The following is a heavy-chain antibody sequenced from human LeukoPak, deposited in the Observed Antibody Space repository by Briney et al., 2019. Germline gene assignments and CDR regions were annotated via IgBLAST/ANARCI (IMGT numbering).Heavy chain of an antibody. D-gene: IGHD5-18*01. CDR1: GGTFSSYA. J-gene: IGHJ4*02. V-gene: IGHV1-69*05. Sequence: SVKVSCKASGGTFSSYAISWVRQAPGQGLEWMGGIIPIFGTANYAQKFQGRVTITTDESTSTAYMELSSLRSEGTAVYYCVREVSDTAMGLFDYWGQGTLVTVSS. CDR2: IIPIFGTA. CDR3: VREVSDTAMGLFDY.